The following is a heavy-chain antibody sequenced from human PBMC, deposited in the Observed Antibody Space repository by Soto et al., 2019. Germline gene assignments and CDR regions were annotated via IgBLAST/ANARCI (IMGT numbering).Heavy chain of an antibody. CDR3: AREQDIVFDY. D-gene: IGHD2-15*01. J-gene: IGHJ4*02. CDR2: ISYDGSNK. V-gene: IGHV3-30-3*01. CDR1: GFTFSSYA. Sequence: LRLSCAASGFTFSSYAMHWVRQAPGKGLEWVAVISYDGSNKYYADSVKGRFTISRDNSKNTLYLQMNSLRAEDTAVYYCAREQDIVFDYWGQGTLVTVSS.